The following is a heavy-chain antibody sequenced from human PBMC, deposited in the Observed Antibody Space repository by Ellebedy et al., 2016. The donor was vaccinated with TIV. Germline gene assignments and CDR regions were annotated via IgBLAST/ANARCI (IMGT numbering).Heavy chain of an antibody. D-gene: IGHD2-21*01. J-gene: IGHJ6*04. CDR1: GFNISNTY. V-gene: IGHV3-53*01. CDR2: IYSGGTT. Sequence: GESLKISXAASGFNISNTYMSWVRQAPGKGLEWVSVIYSGGTTYSADSVKGRFTISSDNSKNTVSMQMNSLRAEDTAVYYCAKGRGSSVIDYYYYGMDVWGKGSSVTGSS. CDR3: AKGRGSSVIDYYYYGMDV.